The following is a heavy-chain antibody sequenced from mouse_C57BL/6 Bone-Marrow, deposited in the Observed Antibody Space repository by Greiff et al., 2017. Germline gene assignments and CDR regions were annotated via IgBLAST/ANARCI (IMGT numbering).Heavy chain of an antibody. CDR2: ISSGGSYT. J-gene: IGHJ4*01. D-gene: IGHD1-1*01. CDR1: GFTFTSYG. CDR3: ARRDAYYGGSYDFYAMAY. Sequence: EVQVVESGGDLVKPGGSLKLSCAASGFTFTSYGMPWVRQTPDKRLEWVATISSGGSYTSYPDSVKGRFTFSRDNAKNTLYLQMSSMKSEHMAMYYCARRDAYYGGSYDFYAMAYWGQGTSVTVSS. V-gene: IGHV5-6*01.